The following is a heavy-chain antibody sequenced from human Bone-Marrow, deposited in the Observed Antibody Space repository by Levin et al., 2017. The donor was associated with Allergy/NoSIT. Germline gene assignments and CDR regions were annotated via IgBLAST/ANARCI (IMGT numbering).Heavy chain of an antibody. CDR2: VSYDGSKK. D-gene: IGHD3-10*01. V-gene: IGHV3-30-3*01. CDR3: ARGSGTGYYNPMDV. J-gene: IGHJ6*02. CDR1: GFTFNSHA. Sequence: LSLTCAASGFTFNSHAIHWVRQAPGKGLEWVSLVSYDGSKKHYTESVKGRFTIFRDNPKNTLYLQMSDMRVEDTAVYYCARGSGTGYYNPMDVWGQGTTVTVSS.